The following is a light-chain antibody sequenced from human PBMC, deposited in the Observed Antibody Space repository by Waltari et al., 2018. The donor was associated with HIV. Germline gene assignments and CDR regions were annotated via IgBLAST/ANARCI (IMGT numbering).Light chain of an antibody. CDR2: KVS. V-gene: IGKV2-30*01. CDR3: MQGTHWPRT. J-gene: IGKJ2*01. Sequence: DVAMTQSPLSLNVSLGQSATFSCRSSQSLVSPTGGTYLNWFHQRPGQSPRRLLYKVSKRDSGVPDRISGSGSDPTFTLKSSRVEAEDVGVFWCMQGTHWPRTLGQGTKLEI. CDR1: QSLVSPTGGTY.